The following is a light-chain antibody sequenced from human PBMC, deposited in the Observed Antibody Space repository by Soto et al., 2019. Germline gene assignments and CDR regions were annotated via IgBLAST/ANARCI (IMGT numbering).Light chain of an antibody. CDR2: EVS. Sequence: QSALTQPPSASGSPGQSVTISCTGTSSDVSGYNYVSWYQQHPGKAPKLMIYEVSKRPSGVPDRFSGSKSGNTASLTVSGLQAEDEADYYCSSYAGSNNLVFGGRTKLTVL. J-gene: IGLJ2*01. CDR3: SSYAGSNNLV. CDR1: SSDVSGYNY. V-gene: IGLV2-8*01.